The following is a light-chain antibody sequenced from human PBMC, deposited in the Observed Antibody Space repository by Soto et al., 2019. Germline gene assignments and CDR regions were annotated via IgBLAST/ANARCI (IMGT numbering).Light chain of an antibody. Sequence: AIRMTQSPSSPSASTGDRVTITRRASQAINNYLVWFQQKPGKAPKVLIYAASTLESGVPSRFSGSGSGTDFTLTISRLEPEDFAVYFCQQPDRSPFTFGQGTKVDIK. CDR3: QQPDRSPFT. CDR2: AAS. J-gene: IGKJ2*01. V-gene: IGKV1-8*01. CDR1: QAINNY.